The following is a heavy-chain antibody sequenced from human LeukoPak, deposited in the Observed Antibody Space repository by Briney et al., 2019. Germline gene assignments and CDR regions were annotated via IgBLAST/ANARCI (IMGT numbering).Heavy chain of an antibody. D-gene: IGHD1-26*01. Sequence: GESLKISCKGSGYSFTSYWIGWVRQMPGKGLKWMGIIYPGDSDTRYSPSLQGQVTISADKSISTAYLQWSSLQASDTAMYYCGMSGDRVPLQDDVFDVWGQGTMVTVST. J-gene: IGHJ3*01. CDR2: IYPGDSDT. CDR1: GYSFTSYW. CDR3: GMSGDRVPLQDDVFDV. V-gene: IGHV5-51*01.